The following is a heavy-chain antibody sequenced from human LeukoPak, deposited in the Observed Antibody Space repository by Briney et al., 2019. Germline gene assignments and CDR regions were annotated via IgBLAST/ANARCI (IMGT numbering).Heavy chain of an antibody. Sequence: GGSLRLSCAASGFTFSSYWLSWVRQAPGKGLEWVSYISSSGSTIYYADSVKGRFTISRDNAKNSLYLQMNSLRAEDTAVYYCASSSWWELPNWGQGTLVTVSS. D-gene: IGHD1-26*01. V-gene: IGHV3-48*04. CDR1: GFTFSSYW. CDR2: ISSSGSTI. CDR3: ASSSWWELPN. J-gene: IGHJ4*02.